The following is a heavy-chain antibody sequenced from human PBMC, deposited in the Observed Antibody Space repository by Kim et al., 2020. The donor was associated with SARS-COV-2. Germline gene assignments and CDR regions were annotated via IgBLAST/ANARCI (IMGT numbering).Heavy chain of an antibody. CDR3: VKDSGNGYYGWGGYY. CDR1: GFTLSSYG. D-gene: IGHD3-10*01. J-gene: IGHJ6*01. CDR2: MSYDGTNI. Sequence: GGSLRLSCATSGFTLSSYGMHWVRQAPGKGLEWVALMSYDGTNIDYADSVKGRFTISRDNSKNTLYLQMSSLRGEDTAVYYSVKDSGNGYYGWGGYY. V-gene: IGHV3-30*18.